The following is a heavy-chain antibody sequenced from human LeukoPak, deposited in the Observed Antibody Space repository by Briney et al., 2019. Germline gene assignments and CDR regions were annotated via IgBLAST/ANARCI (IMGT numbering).Heavy chain of an antibody. D-gene: IGHD3-22*01. V-gene: IGHV3-23*01. CDR3: AKKATYYYDSSGYFY. J-gene: IGHJ4*02. Sequence: GGSLRLSCAASGFTFSSYSMNWVRQAPGKGLEWVSAISGSGGSTYYADSVKGRFTISRDNSKNTLYLQMNSLRAEDTAVYYCAKKATYYYDSSGYFYWGQGTLVTVSS. CDR2: ISGSGGST. CDR1: GFTFSSYS.